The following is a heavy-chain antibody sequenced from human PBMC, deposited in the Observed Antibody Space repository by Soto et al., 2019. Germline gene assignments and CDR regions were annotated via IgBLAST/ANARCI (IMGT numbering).Heavy chain of an antibody. J-gene: IGHJ4*02. D-gene: IGHD6-19*01. CDR2: INPNSGDT. CDR1: GYTFSGYD. V-gene: IGHV1-2*02. Sequence: AAVKVSCKASGYTFSGYDMHWVRQAPGQGREWMGWINPNSGDTNYAQKFQGRLTMTWDTSISTFYMELSSLKSDDTAVNYCARDPLGGLDFDYWGQGTLVTVSS. CDR3: ARDPLGGLDFDY.